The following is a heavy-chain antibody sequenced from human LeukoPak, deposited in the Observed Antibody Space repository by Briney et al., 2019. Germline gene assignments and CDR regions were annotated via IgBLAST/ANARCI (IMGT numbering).Heavy chain of an antibody. CDR3: AIRGSYGYSPFRDY. CDR2: ISAYNGNT. D-gene: IGHD5-18*01. Sequence: GASVKVSCKASGYTFTGYGISWVRQAPGQGLEWMGWISAYNGNTNYAQKLQGRVTMTTDTSTSTAYMELRSLRSDDTAVYYCAIRGSYGYSPFRDYWGQGTLVTVSS. CDR1: GYTFTGYG. V-gene: IGHV1-18*01. J-gene: IGHJ4*02.